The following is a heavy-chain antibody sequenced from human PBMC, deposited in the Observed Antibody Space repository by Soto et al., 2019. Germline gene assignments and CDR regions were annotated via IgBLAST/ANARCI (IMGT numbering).Heavy chain of an antibody. CDR2: ISFDGSKK. CDR3: AKVAHSSGTFDY. V-gene: IGHV3-30*18. CDR1: GFIFSSYG. D-gene: IGHD3-3*02. J-gene: IGHJ4*02. Sequence: GGSLRLSCAASGFIFSSYGMHWVRQAPGKGLEWVAVISFDGSKKYYADSVKGRFTISRDNSKNTLDLHMNSLRTEDTGVYYCAKVAHSSGTFDYWGQGALVTVSS.